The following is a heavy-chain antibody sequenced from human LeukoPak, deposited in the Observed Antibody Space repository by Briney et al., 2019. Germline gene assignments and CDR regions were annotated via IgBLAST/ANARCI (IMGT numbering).Heavy chain of an antibody. CDR3: ARGGGGYERSGLLLY. D-gene: IGHD3-16*01. Sequence: GGSLRLSCAASGVTFSSYAMHWVRQAPGKGLEWGAVISYDGSNKYYADSVKGRFTISRDNSKNTLYLQMNRLRAEDPAVYYFARGGGGYERSGLLLYWGQGTLVTVSS. V-gene: IGHV3-30-3*01. CDR2: ISYDGSNK. CDR1: GVTFSSYA. J-gene: IGHJ4*02.